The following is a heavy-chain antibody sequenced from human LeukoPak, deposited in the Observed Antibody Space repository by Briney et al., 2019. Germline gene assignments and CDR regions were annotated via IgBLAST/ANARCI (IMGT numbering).Heavy chain of an antibody. V-gene: IGHV4-34*01. J-gene: IGHJ4*02. Sequence: SETLSLTCAVYGGSFSGYYWSWVRQPPGKGLEWIGEINHSGITNYNPSLKSRVTISADTSKNQFSPKLTSVTAADTAVYYCANPARDFADSGAITWWGQGTLVTVCS. CDR3: ANPARDFADSGAITW. D-gene: IGHD4-17*01. CDR2: INHSGIT. CDR1: GGSFSGYY.